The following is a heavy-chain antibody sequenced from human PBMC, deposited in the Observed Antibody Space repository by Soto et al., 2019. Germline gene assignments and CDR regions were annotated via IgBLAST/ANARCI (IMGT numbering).Heavy chain of an antibody. D-gene: IGHD2-8*01. V-gene: IGHV3-23*01. CDR1: GFTFSSYA. J-gene: IGHJ6*02. CDR3: AKDWPVLMVYANYGMDV. CDR2: IGGSGRST. Sequence: GGSLRLSCAASGFTFSSYAMSWVRQAPGKALEWVSAIGGSGRSTYDEDSVKGRFTISRDNSKNTLYRQMNSLRAEDTAVYYCAKDWPVLMVYANYGMDVWGQGTTVTVSS.